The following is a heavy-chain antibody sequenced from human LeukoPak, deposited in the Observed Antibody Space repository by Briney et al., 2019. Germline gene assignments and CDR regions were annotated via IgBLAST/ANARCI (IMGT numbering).Heavy chain of an antibody. CDR2: MNPNSGGT. J-gene: IGHJ4*02. CDR3: ARTRDYYDSSGYYCY. V-gene: IGHV1-2*02. CDR1: GYTFTSYD. D-gene: IGHD3-22*01. Sequence: ASVKVSCKASGYTFTSYDINWVRQATGQGLEWMGWMNPNSGGTNYAQKFQGRVTMTRDTSISTAYMELSRLRSDDTAVYYCARTRDYYDSSGYYCYWGQGTLVTVSS.